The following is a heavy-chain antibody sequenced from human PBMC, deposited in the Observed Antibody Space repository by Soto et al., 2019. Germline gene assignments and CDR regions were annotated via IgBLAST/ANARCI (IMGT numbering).Heavy chain of an antibody. CDR3: AGERGYGESYYYYRMDV. V-gene: IGHV1-18*04. J-gene: IGHJ6*02. CDR2: ISAYNGNT. D-gene: IGHD5-12*01. Sequence: ASVKVSCKASGYTFNTYGITWVRQAPGQGLEWVGWISAYNGNTNYAQKLQGRVTMTTDTSTSTAYMELRSLRSDDTAVYYCAGERGYGESYYYYRMDVWGQGTTVTVSS. CDR1: GYTFNTYG.